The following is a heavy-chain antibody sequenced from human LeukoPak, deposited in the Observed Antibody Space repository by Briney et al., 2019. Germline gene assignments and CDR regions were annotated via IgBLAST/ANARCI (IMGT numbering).Heavy chain of an antibody. J-gene: IGHJ4*02. CDR1: GGSISSGGYY. D-gene: IGHD4-17*01. Sequence: SQTLSLTCTVSGGSISSGGYYWSWIRQHPGKGLEWIGYIYYSGSTNYNPSLKSRVTISVDTSKNQFSLKLSSVTAADTAVYYCASELRGKYYFDYWGQGTLVTVSS. CDR3: ASELRGKYYFDY. CDR2: IYYSGST. V-gene: IGHV4-31*03.